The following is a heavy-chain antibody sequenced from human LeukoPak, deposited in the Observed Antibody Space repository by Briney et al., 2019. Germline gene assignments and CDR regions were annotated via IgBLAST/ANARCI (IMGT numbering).Heavy chain of an antibody. CDR3: VRRQYELLNFDY. V-gene: IGHV5-51*01. D-gene: IGHD1-26*01. Sequence: GESLKISCKGSGYSFTNYWIGWVRQMPGKGLEWMGIIYPADSDTRYSPSFQDQVTISADKSISIAYLQWSSLKASDTAMYYCVRRQYELLNFDYWGQGTLVTVSS. CDR2: IYPADSDT. J-gene: IGHJ4*02. CDR1: GYSFTNYW.